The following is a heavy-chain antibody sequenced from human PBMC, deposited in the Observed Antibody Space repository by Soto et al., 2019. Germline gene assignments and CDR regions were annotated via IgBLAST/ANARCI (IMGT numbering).Heavy chain of an antibody. CDR1: GASVISTNW. D-gene: IGHD3-22*01. CDR3: ARDMFYYDSNYYYFRGPFDY. V-gene: IGHV4-4*02. CDR2: IFHSGST. J-gene: IGHJ4*02. Sequence: QVHLQESGPGLVKPSGTLSLTCAVSGASVISTNWWSWVRQPPGKGLEWIGEIFHSGSTNYNSFLKSRVTISLDKSKNQFSLNLTSVTAADTAIYYCARDMFYYDSNYYYFRGPFDYWGQGTLVTVSS.